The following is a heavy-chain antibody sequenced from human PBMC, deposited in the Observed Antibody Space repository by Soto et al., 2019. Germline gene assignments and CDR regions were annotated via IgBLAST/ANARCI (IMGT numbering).Heavy chain of an antibody. Sequence: PGGSLRLSCAASGFTVSSNYMSWVRQAPGKGLEWVSVIYSGGSTYYADSVKGRFTISRDNSKNTLYLQMNSLRAEDTAVYYCAIEGPHITGTTSGNYGMDVWGQGTTVTVSS. D-gene: IGHD1-7*01. CDR3: AIEGPHITGTTSGNYGMDV. CDR2: IYSGGST. CDR1: GFTVSSNY. J-gene: IGHJ6*02. V-gene: IGHV3-53*01.